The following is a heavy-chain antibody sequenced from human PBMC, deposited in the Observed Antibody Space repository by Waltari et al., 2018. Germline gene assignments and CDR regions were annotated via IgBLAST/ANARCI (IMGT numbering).Heavy chain of an antibody. V-gene: IGHV1-58*01. D-gene: IGHD6-19*01. CDR3: AADGSWTSGWYELDY. CDR1: GSTFTSSF. J-gene: IGHJ4*02. CDR2: IVVGSGNT. Sequence: QMHLVQSGPAVKKPGTSVEVSCKASGSTFTSSFVQWVRQARGQRPEWIGWIVVGSGNTNYAQTFRERVTITRDKSTNTAYMMLSSLTSEDTAVYYCAADGSWTSGWYELDYWGQGTLVTVSS.